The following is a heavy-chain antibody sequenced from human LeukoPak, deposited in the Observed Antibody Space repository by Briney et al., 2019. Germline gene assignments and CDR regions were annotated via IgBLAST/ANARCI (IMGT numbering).Heavy chain of an antibody. CDR3: ARDRGRTVVTYYFDY. CDR2: INPNSGGT. V-gene: IGHV1-2*02. J-gene: IGHJ4*02. Sequence: GASVKVSCKASGYTFTGYYMHWVRQAPGQGLEWMGWINPNSGGTNYAQKFQGRVTMTRDTSISTAYMELSRLRSDDTAVCYCARDRGRTVVTYYFDYWGQGTLVTVSS. D-gene: IGHD4-23*01. CDR1: GYTFTGYY.